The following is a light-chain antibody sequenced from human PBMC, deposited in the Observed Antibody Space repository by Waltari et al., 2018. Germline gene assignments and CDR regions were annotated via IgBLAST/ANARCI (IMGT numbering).Light chain of an antibody. CDR1: SRDVGAYNY. CDR2: EVT. V-gene: IGLV2-14*01. J-gene: IGLJ2*01. Sequence: QSALTQPASVSGSPGQSITISCTGTSRDVGAYNYVSWYQQHPGKVPRLIIYEVTSLPPGVSERFSGSKSGITASLTISGLQAEDEADYYCSSYTTSSTLVFGGGTKLTVL. CDR3: SSYTTSSTLV.